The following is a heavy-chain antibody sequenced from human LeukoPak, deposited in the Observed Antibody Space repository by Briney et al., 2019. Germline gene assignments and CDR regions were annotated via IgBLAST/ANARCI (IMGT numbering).Heavy chain of an antibody. Sequence: SETLSLTCTVSGGSISSYYWSWIRQPPGKGREWIGYIYYSGSTNYNPSLKSRVTISVDTSKNQFSLKLSSVTAADTAVYYCARTYYDFWSGYPSNWFDPWGQGTLVTVSS. V-gene: IGHV4-59*01. CDR1: GGSISSYY. D-gene: IGHD3-3*01. CDR2: IYYSGST. CDR3: ARTYYDFWSGYPSNWFDP. J-gene: IGHJ5*02.